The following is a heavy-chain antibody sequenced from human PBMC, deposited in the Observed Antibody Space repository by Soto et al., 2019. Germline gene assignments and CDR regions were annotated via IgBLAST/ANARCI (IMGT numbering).Heavy chain of an antibody. CDR2: INTNSGGT. V-gene: IGHV1-2*02. CDR3: ARDHWDSGSYYIGWFDP. Sequence: PAKVSCKASGYPLTSYYMHWVRQAPGQGLESMGWINTNSGGTNYAHKFQCRVTITRDPSISTAYMELSRLRSDDTAVYYCARDHWDSGSYYIGWFDPWGQGTLVTVSS. D-gene: IGHD1-26*01. J-gene: IGHJ5*02. CDR1: GYPLTSYY.